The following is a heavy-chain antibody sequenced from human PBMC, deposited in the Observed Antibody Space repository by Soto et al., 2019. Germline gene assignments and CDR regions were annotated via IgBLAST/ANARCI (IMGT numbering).Heavy chain of an antibody. V-gene: IGHV1-69*01. D-gene: IGHD2-2*01. CDR3: ARSQGSSTSLEIYYYYYYGMDV. Sequence: QVQLVQSGAEVKKPGSSVKVSCKASGGTFSSYAISWVRQAPGQGLEWMGGIIPISETTNYAQKFQGRVTITADESKSTAYMEVSSLRSEETAVYYCARSQGSSTSLEIYYYYYYGMDVWGQGTTVTVSS. J-gene: IGHJ6*02. CDR1: GGTFSSYA. CDR2: IIPISETT.